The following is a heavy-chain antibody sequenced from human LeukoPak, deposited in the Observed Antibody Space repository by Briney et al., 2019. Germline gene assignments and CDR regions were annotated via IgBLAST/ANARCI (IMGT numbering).Heavy chain of an antibody. V-gene: IGHV3-48*04. D-gene: IGHD6-19*01. Sequence: GGSLRLSCAASGFLFSTYSMNWVRQAPGKGLEWVSYISSSRSTIYYADSVKGRFTISRDNAKNSLSLQMNSLRAEDTAVYYCANLAVAGSSFYYYGMDVWGQGTTVTVSS. CDR2: ISSSRSTI. J-gene: IGHJ6*02. CDR1: GFLFSTYS. CDR3: ANLAVAGSSFYYYGMDV.